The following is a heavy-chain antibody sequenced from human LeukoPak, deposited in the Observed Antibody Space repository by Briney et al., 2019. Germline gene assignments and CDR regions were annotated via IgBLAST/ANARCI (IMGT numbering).Heavy chain of an antibody. D-gene: IGHD6-6*01. J-gene: IGHJ5*02. Sequence: ASVKVSCKASGYTFTDYYMHWVRQAPGQGLEWMGRINPNSGGANYAQQFQGRVTMTRDTSITTAYMEVVRLTSDDTAVYYCARGQLVNDWFDPWGQGTLVTVSS. V-gene: IGHV1-2*06. CDR1: GYTFTDYY. CDR2: INPNSGGA. CDR3: ARGQLVNDWFDP.